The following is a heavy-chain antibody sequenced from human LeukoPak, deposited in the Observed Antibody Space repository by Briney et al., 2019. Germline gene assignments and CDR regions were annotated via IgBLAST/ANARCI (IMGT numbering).Heavy chain of an antibody. D-gene: IGHD6-13*01. J-gene: IGHJ4*02. V-gene: IGHV1-69*04. CDR3: ARVGAAAGTDY. Sequence: SVKVSCKASGGTFSSYAISWVRQAPGQGLEWLGRIIPILGIANYAQKFQGRVTITADKSTSTAYMELSSLRSEDTAVYYCARVGAAAGTDYWGQGTLVTVSS. CDR2: IIPILGIA. CDR1: GGTFSSYA.